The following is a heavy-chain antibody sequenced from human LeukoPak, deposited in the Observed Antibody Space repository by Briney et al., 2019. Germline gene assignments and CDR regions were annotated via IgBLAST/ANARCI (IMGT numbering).Heavy chain of an antibody. Sequence: GGSLRLSCAASGFTFSSYAMSWVRQAPGKGLEWVSAISGSGGSTYYADSVKGRFTISRDNSKNTLYLQMNSLRAEDAAVYYCAKAHSSSSHSYGMEVWGQGTTVTVSS. CDR2: ISGSGGST. CDR3: AKAHSSSSHSYGMEV. D-gene: IGHD6-6*01. CDR1: GFTFSSYA. J-gene: IGHJ6*02. V-gene: IGHV3-23*01.